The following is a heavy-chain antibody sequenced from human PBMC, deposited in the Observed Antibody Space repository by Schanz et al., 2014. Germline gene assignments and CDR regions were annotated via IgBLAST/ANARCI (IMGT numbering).Heavy chain of an antibody. Sequence: VQLVESGGGLVQPGGSLRLSCAASGFNFGDYYMTWVRQAPGKGLESVAKINPDGSGKYYVVSVEGRFTISRDNAKKSMDLHKNRPAAEDTAVDYCADGNLWTGEKGGQGTLVTVSS. D-gene: IGHD2-8*02. CDR1: GFNFGDYY. CDR3: ADGNLWTGEK. V-gene: IGHV3-7*01. CDR2: INPDGSGK. J-gene: IGHJ4*02.